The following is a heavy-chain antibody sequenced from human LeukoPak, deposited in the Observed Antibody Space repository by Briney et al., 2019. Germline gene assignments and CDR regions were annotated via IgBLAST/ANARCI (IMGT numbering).Heavy chain of an antibody. J-gene: IGHJ5*02. CDR1: GFTFSRYW. CDR3: AKGSLGSYYPGHWFDP. CDR2: INSDRSST. D-gene: IGHD1-26*01. Sequence: PGGSLRLSCAASGFTFSRYWMHWVRQAPGKGLVWVSRINSDRSSTIYADSVKGRFTISRDNDRNTLYLQMNSLTAEDTAVYYCAKGSLGSYYPGHWFDPWGQGTLVTVSS. V-gene: IGHV3-74*01.